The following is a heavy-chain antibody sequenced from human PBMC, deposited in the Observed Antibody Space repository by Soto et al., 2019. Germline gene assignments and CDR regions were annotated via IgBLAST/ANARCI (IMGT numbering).Heavy chain of an antibody. CDR1: GYTFTSYG. Sequence: QVQLVQSGAEVKKPGASVKVSCKASGYTFTSYGISWVRQAPGQGLEWMGWISGYNGNTKYAQKLQGRVTMTTETXXXXXXXXXXXXXXXXXXXXXXXXXXXXXIVDYWGQGTLVTVSS. CDR3: XXXXXXXIVDY. CDR2: ISGYNGNT. J-gene: IGHJ4*02. V-gene: IGHV1-18*01.